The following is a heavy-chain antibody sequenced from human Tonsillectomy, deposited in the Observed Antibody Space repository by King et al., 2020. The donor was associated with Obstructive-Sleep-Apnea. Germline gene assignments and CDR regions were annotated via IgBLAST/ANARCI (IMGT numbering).Heavy chain of an antibody. CDR2: IVYSGNT. CDR3: ARHRGVEDYGGYGDYFDY. D-gene: IGHD5-12*01. J-gene: IGHJ4*02. Sequence: QLQESGPGLVKPSETLSLTCTVSVDSISDYYWSWIRQPPGEGLEWIGYIVYSGNTNYNPPLKSRVTISVDTSKIQLSLRLSSVTAADTAVYYCARHRGVEDYGGYGDYFDYWGQGTPVTVSS. CDR1: VDSISDYY. V-gene: IGHV4-59*08.